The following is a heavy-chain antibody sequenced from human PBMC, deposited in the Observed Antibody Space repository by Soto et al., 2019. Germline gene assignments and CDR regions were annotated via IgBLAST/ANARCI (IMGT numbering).Heavy chain of an antibody. CDR1: GFTFSDFA. D-gene: IGHD6-19*01. Sequence: TGVPLRLSCAAPGFTFSDFAMHWVRKAPGKGLEWVAVVSHDGRNTHYADSVKGRFTISRDSSKNTVSLEMTSLRAEDTAVYYCAKGGRQWLVTSDFNYWGQGALVTVSS. J-gene: IGHJ4*02. CDR2: VSHDGRNT. V-gene: IGHV3-30*18. CDR3: AKGGRQWLVTSDFNY.